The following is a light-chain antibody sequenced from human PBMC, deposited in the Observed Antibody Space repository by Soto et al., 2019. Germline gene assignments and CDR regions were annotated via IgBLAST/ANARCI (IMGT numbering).Light chain of an antibody. V-gene: IGKV1-12*01. CDR2: AAS. J-gene: IGKJ4*01. Sequence: DIQMTQSPSSVSAFVGDRVTITCRASQGIRSWLAWYQKKPGKAPKLLIYAASSLQSGVPSRFSGSGSGTDVTLTINSLQPEDFATYYCQQANSVPLTFGGGTKVESK. CDR1: QGIRSW. CDR3: QQANSVPLT.